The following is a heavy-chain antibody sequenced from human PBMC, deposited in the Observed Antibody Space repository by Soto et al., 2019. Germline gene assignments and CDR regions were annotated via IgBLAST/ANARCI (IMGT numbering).Heavy chain of an antibody. V-gene: IGHV4-30-4*01. CDR2: IYYSGST. D-gene: IGHD3-22*01. J-gene: IGHJ4*02. CDR1: GGSISSGDYY. CDR3: ARGGSSGYSHY. Sequence: KPSETLSLTCTVSGGSISSGDYYWSWIRQPPGKGLEWIGYIYYSGSTYYNPSLKSRVTISVDTSKNQFSLKLSSVTAADTAVYYCARGGSSGYSHYWGQGTLVTVSS.